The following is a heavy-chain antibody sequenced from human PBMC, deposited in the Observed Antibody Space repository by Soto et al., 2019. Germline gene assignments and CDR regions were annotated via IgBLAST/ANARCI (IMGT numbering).Heavy chain of an antibody. CDR2: ISFSGDYI. V-gene: IGHV3-21*01. CDR3: ALATYSRVHEY. Sequence: GASLRLSCALPGFPLEKSGMTWVRQAPGKGLEWVSSISFSGDYIYYADSVKGRFTISRDNARNSLYLQMNRLGVDDTALYFCALATYSRVHEYWGQGTQVTVSS. CDR1: GFPLEKSG. J-gene: IGHJ4*02. D-gene: IGHD3-22*01.